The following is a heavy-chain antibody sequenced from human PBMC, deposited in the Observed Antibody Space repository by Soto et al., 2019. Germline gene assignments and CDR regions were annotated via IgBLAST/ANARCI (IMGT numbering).Heavy chain of an antibody. J-gene: IGHJ4*02. CDR3: ARLYLAATITYLDY. D-gene: IGHD5-12*01. CDR2: IKKDGSEK. Sequence: GGSLRLSCAASGFTFSNYWLSWVRQAPGKGLEWVANIKKDGSEKYYVGSVVGRFTISRDNAENSLYLQMNSLRAEDTAVYYCARLYLAATITYLDYWGQGTLVTVS. V-gene: IGHV3-7*01. CDR1: GFTFSNYW.